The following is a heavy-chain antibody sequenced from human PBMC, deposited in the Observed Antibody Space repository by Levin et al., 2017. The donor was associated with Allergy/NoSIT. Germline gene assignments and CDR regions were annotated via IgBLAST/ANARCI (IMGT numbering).Heavy chain of an antibody. CDR1: GYTFTGYY. D-gene: IGHD3-10*01. J-gene: IGHJ4*02. CDR2: INPNSGGT. CDR3: ARGPYGSGHLIFDY. Sequence: GESLKISCKASGYTFTGYYMHWVRQAPGQGLEWMGWINPNSGGTNYAQKFQGRVTMTRDTSISTAYMELSRLRSDDTAVYYCARGPYGSGHLIFDYWGQGTLVTVSS. V-gene: IGHV1-2*02.